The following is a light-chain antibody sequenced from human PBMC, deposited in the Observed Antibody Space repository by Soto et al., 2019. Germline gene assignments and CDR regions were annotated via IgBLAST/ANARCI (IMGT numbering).Light chain of an antibody. CDR2: LGS. CDR3: MQALQTPT. CDR1: QSLLHSNGYNY. J-gene: IGKJ1*01. V-gene: IGKV2-28*01. Sequence: DIVMTQSPLSLPVTPGEPASISCRSSQSLLHSNGYNYLDWYLQKPGQSPQLLVYLGSNRASGVPDRFSGNGSGTDFTLKFSRVEAEDVGVYYCMQALQTPTFGQGTKV.